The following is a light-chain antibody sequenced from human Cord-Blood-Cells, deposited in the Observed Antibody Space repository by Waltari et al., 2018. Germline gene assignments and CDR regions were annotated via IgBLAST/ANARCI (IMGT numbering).Light chain of an antibody. Sequence: QAVLTQPSSLSASPVASASITCTLRSGINVGTYRIYWYQQKPGIPPQYLLRYKSDSDKQQRSGVPSRFSRSKDASGNAGILLISGLQSEDEADYYCMMWHSSAVVFGGGTKLTVL. CDR2: YKSDSDK. CDR1: SGINVGTYR. CDR3: MMWHSSAVV. J-gene: IGLJ2*01. V-gene: IGLV5-45*02.